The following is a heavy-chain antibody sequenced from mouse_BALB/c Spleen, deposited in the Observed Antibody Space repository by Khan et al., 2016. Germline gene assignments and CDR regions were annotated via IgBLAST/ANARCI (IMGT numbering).Heavy chain of an antibody. CDR3: ALDGSWGAY. J-gene: IGHJ3*01. CDR2: IDPENGNT. V-gene: IGHV14-1*02. D-gene: IGHD2-3*01. Sequence: VRLQQSGAELVRPGALVKLSCKASGFNIKDYYMHWVKQRPEQGLEWIGWIDPENGNTIYDPKFQGKASITADTSSNTAYLQLSSLTYADTAVYYCALDGSWGAYWGQGTLVTVSA. CDR1: GFNIKDYY.